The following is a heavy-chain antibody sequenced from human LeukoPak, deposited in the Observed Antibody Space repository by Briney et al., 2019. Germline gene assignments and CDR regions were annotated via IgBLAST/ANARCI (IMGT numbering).Heavy chain of an antibody. J-gene: IGHJ4*02. CDR2: INHSGST. V-gene: IGHV4-34*01. D-gene: IGHD6-19*01. CDR1: GGSFSGYY. CDR3: ARVVDKNDSSGWYYLDY. Sequence: SETLSLTCAVYGGSFSGYYWRWIRQPPGKGLEWIGEINHSGSTNYNPSLKSRVTISVDTSKNQFSLKLSSVTAADTAVYYCARVVDKNDSSGWYYLDYWGQGTLVTVSS.